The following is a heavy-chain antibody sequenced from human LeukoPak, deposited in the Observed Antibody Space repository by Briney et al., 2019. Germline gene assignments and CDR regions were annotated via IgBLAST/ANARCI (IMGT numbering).Heavy chain of an antibody. J-gene: IGHJ6*03. D-gene: IGHD3-16*01. V-gene: IGHV3-9*03. CDR3: AKGGGGRLIYYYYMDV. Sequence: QPGGSLRLSCAASGFTFDYYAMHWVRQAPGKGLELVSGITWNSDSIDYADAVKGRFTISRDNAKNSLYLQMNSLRAEDMALYYCAKGGGGRLIYYYYMDVWGKGTTVTVSS. CDR1: GFTFDYYA. CDR2: ITWNSDSI.